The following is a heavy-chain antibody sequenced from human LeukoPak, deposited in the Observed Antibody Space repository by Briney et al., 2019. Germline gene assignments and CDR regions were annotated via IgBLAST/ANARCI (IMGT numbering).Heavy chain of an antibody. D-gene: IGHD6-19*01. Sequence: GGSLRLSCAASGFTFSSYGMHWVRQAPGKGLEWVAVISYDGSNKYYADSVKGRFTISRDNSKNILYLQMNSLRAEDTALYYCVRNLAVAGTCFDSWGQGTLVTVSS. CDR2: ISYDGSNK. V-gene: IGHV3-30*03. CDR1: GFTFSSYG. CDR3: VRNLAVAGTCFDS. J-gene: IGHJ4*02.